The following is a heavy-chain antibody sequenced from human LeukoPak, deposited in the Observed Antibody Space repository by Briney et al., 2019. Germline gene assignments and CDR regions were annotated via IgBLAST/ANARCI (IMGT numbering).Heavy chain of an antibody. J-gene: IGHJ4*02. Sequence: PGGSLRLSCAASGFTFSSYWMHWVRQAPGKGLVWVSRINSDGSSTSYADSVKGRFTISRDNAKNTLYPQMNSLRAEDTAVYYCARDSLFNGSYWPSNFDYWGQGTLVTVSS. CDR1: GFTFSSYW. CDR3: ARDSLFNGSYWPSNFDY. V-gene: IGHV3-74*01. CDR2: INSDGSST. D-gene: IGHD1-26*01.